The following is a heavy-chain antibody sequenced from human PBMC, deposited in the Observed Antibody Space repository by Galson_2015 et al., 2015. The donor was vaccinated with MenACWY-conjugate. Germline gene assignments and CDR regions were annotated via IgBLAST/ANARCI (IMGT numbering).Heavy chain of an antibody. CDR1: GFTFSGYS. Sequence: SLRLSCAASGFTFSGYSMNWVRQAPGKGLEWVSNISDSGTTIHYADYVKGRFTTSRDNAKNILYLHLSSLGAEDMAVYHCARALRGYTGYDGDYWGQGSRVTVSS. V-gene: IGHV3-48*04. CDR3: ARALRGYTGYDGDY. CDR2: ISDSGTTI. J-gene: IGHJ4*02. D-gene: IGHD5-12*01.